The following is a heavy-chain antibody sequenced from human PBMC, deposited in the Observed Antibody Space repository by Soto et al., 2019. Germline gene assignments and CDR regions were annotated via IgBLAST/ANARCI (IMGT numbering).Heavy chain of an antibody. CDR2: ISSSGGDT. V-gene: IGHV3-23*01. CDR3: AKDKATSGWYFFDF. D-gene: IGHD6-19*01. CDR1: GFTFSNYA. J-gene: IGHJ4*02. Sequence: GGSLRLSCAASGFTFSNYAMSWVRQAPGKGLEWVSGISSSGGDTQYADSVEGRFTISRDNSKNTLDLQMNGLRVEDTAVYYCAKDKATSGWYFFDFWGQGTLVTVSS.